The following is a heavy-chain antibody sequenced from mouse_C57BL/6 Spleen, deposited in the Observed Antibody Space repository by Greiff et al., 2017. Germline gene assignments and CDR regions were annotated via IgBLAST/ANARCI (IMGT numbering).Heavy chain of an antibody. V-gene: IGHV1-64*01. CDR2: IHPNSGST. Sequence: QVQLQQPGAELVKPGASVKLSCKASGYTFTSYWMHWVKQRPGQGLEWIGMIHPNSGSTNYNEKFKSKATLTVDKSSSTAYMQLSSLASEDSAVYYCARTTVVATDYWGQGTTLTVSS. D-gene: IGHD1-1*01. J-gene: IGHJ2*01. CDR1: GYTFTSYW. CDR3: ARTTVVATDY.